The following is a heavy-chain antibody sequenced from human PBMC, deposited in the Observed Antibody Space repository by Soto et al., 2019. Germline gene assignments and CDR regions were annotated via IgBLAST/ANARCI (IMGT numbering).Heavy chain of an antibody. CDR2: ISTGGNII. V-gene: IGHV3-11*01. Sequence: GGSLRLSCEVSGLTFSDYYMSWIRQAPGKGLEWISFISTGGNIIYYADSVEGRFTISRDNAQNSLFLQMTDLRADDTAMYYCATEDYGDSMSFDALGQGTLVTVSS. D-gene: IGHD4-17*01. CDR1: GLTFSDYY. CDR3: ATEDYGDSMSFDA. J-gene: IGHJ4*02.